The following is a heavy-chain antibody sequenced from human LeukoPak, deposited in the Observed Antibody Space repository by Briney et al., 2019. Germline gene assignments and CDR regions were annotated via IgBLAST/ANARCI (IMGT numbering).Heavy chain of an antibody. Sequence: QASETLSLTCTVSGGSISSGSYYWSWIRQPAGKGLEWIGRIYTSGSTNYNPSLKSRVTISIDTSKNQFSLRLSSVTAADTAVYYCARDLGGSYYDSSGSLTDIWGQGTMVTVSS. V-gene: IGHV4-61*02. CDR3: ARDLGGSYYDSSGSLTDI. CDR2: IYTSGST. J-gene: IGHJ3*02. D-gene: IGHD3-22*01. CDR1: GGSISSGSYY.